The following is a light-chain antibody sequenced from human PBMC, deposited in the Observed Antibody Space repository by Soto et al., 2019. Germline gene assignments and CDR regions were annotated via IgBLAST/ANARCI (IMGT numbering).Light chain of an antibody. CDR2: GAS. CDR1: QSVSSN. CDR3: QQYDSSPRT. J-gene: IGKJ1*01. Sequence: EVVMTQSPVTLSLSPGERATLSCRASQSVSSNLAWHQQKPGQAPRLLIDGASTRATGIPDRFSGSGSGTDFTLTISRLESEDLAVYYCQQYDSSPRTFGQGTKVDIK. V-gene: IGKV3D-15*01.